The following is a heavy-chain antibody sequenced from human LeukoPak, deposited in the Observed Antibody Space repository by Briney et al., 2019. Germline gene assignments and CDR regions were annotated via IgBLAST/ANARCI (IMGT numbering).Heavy chain of an antibody. D-gene: IGHD2-15*01. J-gene: IGHJ6*03. Sequence: ASVKVSCKASRYPFSTFGINWVRQAPGQGLEWLGWISPYNGNTNYAQKPQDRVTMTTDTSTRTAYMELRSLRSDDTAVYYCARGPGGGCGPNDYRDVWAKGTTVTVSS. CDR3: ARGPGGGCGPNDYRDV. CDR1: RYPFSTFG. V-gene: IGHV1-18*01. CDR2: ISPYNGNT.